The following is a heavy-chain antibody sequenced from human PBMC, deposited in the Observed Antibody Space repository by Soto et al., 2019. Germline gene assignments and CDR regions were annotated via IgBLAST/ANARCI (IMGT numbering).Heavy chain of an antibody. Sequence: QVQLVESGGGVVQPGRSPRLSCAASGFTVSSYGMHWVRQAPGKGLEWVAVISRDGGTKYYADSVKGRFTISRDNSRNTLFLQMNSLRGDDMAVYYCTGEVAPGYSGQGTLVTVSS. CDR3: TGEVAPGY. CDR1: GFTVSSYG. V-gene: IGHV3-30*03. CDR2: ISRDGGTK. J-gene: IGHJ4*02. D-gene: IGHD2-8*02.